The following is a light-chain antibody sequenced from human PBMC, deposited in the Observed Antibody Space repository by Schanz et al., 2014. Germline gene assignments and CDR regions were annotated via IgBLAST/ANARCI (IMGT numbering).Light chain of an antibody. Sequence: EIVLTQSPATLSVSPGERATLSCRASQSVNSNLAWYQQKPGQAPRLLIYGASTRATGIPARFSGSGSGTDFTLTISSLQAEDVAVYYCQQYYSTPYTFGQGTKLEIK. J-gene: IGKJ2*01. CDR3: QQYYSTPYT. V-gene: IGKV3-15*01. CDR2: GAS. CDR1: QSVNSN.